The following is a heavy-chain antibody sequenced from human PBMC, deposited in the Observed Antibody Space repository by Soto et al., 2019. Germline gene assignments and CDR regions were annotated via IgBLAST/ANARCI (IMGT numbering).Heavy chain of an antibody. CDR3: ATSTVSYVDIVSSTTRGYFDH. Sequence: LGESLKISCEGSGYNFNTYWIGWVRQMPGKGLEWMALIYTGDSDTRYSPSFEGQVTLSVDRSISTAYLQWSSLKASDTAIYYCATSTVSYVDIVSSTTRGYFDHWGQGTLVTVSS. J-gene: IGHJ4*02. CDR1: GYNFNTYW. CDR2: IYTGDSDT. V-gene: IGHV5-51*01. D-gene: IGHD5-12*01.